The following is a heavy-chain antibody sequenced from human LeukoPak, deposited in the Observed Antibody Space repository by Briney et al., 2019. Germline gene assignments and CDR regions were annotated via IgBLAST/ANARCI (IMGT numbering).Heavy chain of an antibody. Sequence: SETLSLTCTVSGGSISSYYWSWIRQPPGKGLEWIGYIYYSGSTNYNPSLKSRVTISVDTSKNQFSLKLSSVTAADTAVYYCAVYDSSGYYGWFDPWGQGTLVTVSS. D-gene: IGHD3-22*01. CDR3: AVYDSSGYYGWFDP. CDR2: IYYSGST. CDR1: GGSISSYY. J-gene: IGHJ5*02. V-gene: IGHV4-59*01.